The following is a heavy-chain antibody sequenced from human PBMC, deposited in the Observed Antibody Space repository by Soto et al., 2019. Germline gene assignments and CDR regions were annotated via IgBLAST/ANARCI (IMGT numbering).Heavy chain of an antibody. V-gene: IGHV3-7*04. D-gene: IGHD2-2*01. CDR1: GFTFSNYW. CDR3: ATDPEKDCGSASCYAGNWFDP. J-gene: IGHJ5*02. Sequence: SLRLSCAASGFTFSNYWMSWVRQAPGKGLEWVANIDQGGSEKYYVDSVKGRFTIFRDNAKNSLSLQMNSLRGEDTAVYYCATDPEKDCGSASCYAGNWFDPWGQGTMVTVSS. CDR2: IDQGGSEK.